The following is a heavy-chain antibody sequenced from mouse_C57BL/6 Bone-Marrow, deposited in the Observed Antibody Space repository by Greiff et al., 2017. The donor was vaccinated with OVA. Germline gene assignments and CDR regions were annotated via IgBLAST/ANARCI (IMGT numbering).Heavy chain of an antibody. CDR1: GYTFTDYY. Sequence: EVQLQQSGPELVKPGASVKISCKASGYTFTDYYMNWVKQSHGKSLEWIVDINPNNGGTNYNQKFKGKATLTVDKSSSTAYMELRSLTSEDSAVYYCALGASYYFDYWGQGTTLTVSS. CDR2: INPNNGGT. CDR3: ALGASYYFDY. V-gene: IGHV1-26*01. D-gene: IGHD4-1*01. J-gene: IGHJ2*01.